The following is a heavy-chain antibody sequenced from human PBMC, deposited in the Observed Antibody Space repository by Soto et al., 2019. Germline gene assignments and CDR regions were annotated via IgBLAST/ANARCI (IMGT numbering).Heavy chain of an antibody. CDR1: GGSVGSGIYY. D-gene: IGHD3-9*01. CDR2: IYYSGST. J-gene: IGHJ5*02. Sequence: SETLSLTCTVSGGSVGSGIYYWNWIRQPPGKGLEWIGYIYYSGSTNYNPSLKSRVTISVDTSKNQFSLKLSSVTAADTAVYYCATYDILAAYYHWGQGTLVTVSS. V-gene: IGHV4-61*01. CDR3: ATYDILAAYYH.